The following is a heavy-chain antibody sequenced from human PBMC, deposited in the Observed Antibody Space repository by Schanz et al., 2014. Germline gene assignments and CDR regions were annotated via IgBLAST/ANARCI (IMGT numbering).Heavy chain of an antibody. J-gene: IGHJ4*02. V-gene: IGHV1-24*01. D-gene: IGHD3-10*01. CDR3: TFPTGPFYGSGSCFNY. CDR1: GYRVRDVS. CDR2: FDLEQGQT. Sequence: QVDLIQTGAEVGKPGASVKVSCKVSGYRVRDVSIHWVRAVPGRGLQWLGGFDLEQGQTIYAHELQGRVIMTEDTSTDTAYLELSSLTSDDTAVYYCTFPTGPFYGSGSCFNYWGPGTLVNVSS.